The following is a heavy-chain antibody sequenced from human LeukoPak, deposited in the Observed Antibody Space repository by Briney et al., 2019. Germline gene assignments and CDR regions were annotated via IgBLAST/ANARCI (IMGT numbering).Heavy chain of an antibody. CDR3: ARDLNTRHASGWYRGNWFDP. CDR1: GYIFTDYY. D-gene: IGHD6-19*01. J-gene: IGHJ5*02. V-gene: IGHV1-46*01. Sequence: ASVKVSCKASGYIFTDYYIHWVRQAPGQGLEWMGLINPSGENTIYAPNFQGTVRMTRNTYTSTVYMELISLRSEDTAVYYCARDLNTRHASGWYRGNWFDPWGQGTLVTVSS. CDR2: INPSGENT.